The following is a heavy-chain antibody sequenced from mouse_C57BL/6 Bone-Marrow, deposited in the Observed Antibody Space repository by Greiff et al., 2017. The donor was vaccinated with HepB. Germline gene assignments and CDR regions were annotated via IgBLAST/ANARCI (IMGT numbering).Heavy chain of an antibody. CDR1: GYTFTSYW. V-gene: IGHV1-59*01. CDR3: ARRGLGTVGFDY. J-gene: IGHJ2*01. CDR2: IDPSDSYT. Sequence: QVQLQQPGAELVRPGTSVKLSCKASGYTFTSYWMHWVKQRPGQGLEWIGVIDPSDSYTNYNQKFKGKATLTVDTSSSTAYMQLSSLTSEDSAVYYCARRGLGTVGFDYWGQGTTLTVSS. D-gene: IGHD2-14*01.